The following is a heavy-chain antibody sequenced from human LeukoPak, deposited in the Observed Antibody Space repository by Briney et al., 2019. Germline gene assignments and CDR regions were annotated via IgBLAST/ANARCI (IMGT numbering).Heavy chain of an antibody. D-gene: IGHD6-19*01. CDR2: ISSSGTTK. J-gene: IGHJ4*02. Sequence: SGESLRLSCAASGFTFSSYEMNWVRQAPGKGLEWLSYISSSGTTKYYADSVKGRFTISRDNAKNSLYLQMNSLRAEDTAVYYCARGSYSSGYYFDYWGQGTLVTVSS. V-gene: IGHV3-48*03. CDR1: GFTFSSYE. CDR3: ARGSYSSGYYFDY.